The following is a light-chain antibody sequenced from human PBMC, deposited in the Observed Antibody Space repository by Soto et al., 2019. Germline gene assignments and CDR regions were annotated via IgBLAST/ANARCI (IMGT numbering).Light chain of an antibody. V-gene: IGKV3-20*01. CDR1: QSFSSNY. Sequence: EIVLTQSPGTLSLSPGERATLSCRTSQSFSSNYLAWYQQKSGQPPRLLIYGASSRATGIPDRFSGSGSGTDFTLTISRLEPEDFAVYYCQQYVGTPPYTFGQGTKLEIK. CDR2: GAS. J-gene: IGKJ2*01. CDR3: QQYVGTPPYT.